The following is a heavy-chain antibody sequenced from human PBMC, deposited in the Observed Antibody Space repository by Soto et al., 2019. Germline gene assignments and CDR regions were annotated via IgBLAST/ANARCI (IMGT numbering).Heavy chain of an antibody. J-gene: IGHJ6*02. Sequence: SETLSLTCTVSGGSISSGGYYWSWIRQHPGKGLEWIGYIYYSGSTYYNPSLKSRVTISVDTSKNQFSLKLSSVTAADTAVYYCARRRGTGPGNWYYVMDVWGQGTTVTVSS. CDR2: IYYSGST. CDR1: GGSISSGGYY. CDR3: ARRRGTGPGNWYYVMDV. V-gene: IGHV4-31*03. D-gene: IGHD3-10*01.